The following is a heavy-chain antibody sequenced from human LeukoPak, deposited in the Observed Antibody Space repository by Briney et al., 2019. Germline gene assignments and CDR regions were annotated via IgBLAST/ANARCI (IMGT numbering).Heavy chain of an antibody. V-gene: IGHV3-74*01. CDR2: INGDGSNS. Sequence: PGGSLRLSCVASGFAFTTYWMHWVRQAPGKCLVWVSRINGDGSNSNYADSVRGRFTISRDNARNTLYLQMNGLRAEDTALYYCARTSPTSHIDFWGQGTLVTVSS. D-gene: IGHD3-16*01. J-gene: IGHJ4*02. CDR3: ARTSPTSHIDF. CDR1: GFAFTTYW.